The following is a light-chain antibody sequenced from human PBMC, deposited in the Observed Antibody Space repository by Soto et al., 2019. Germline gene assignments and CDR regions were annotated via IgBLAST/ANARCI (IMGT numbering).Light chain of an antibody. Sequence: AIRMTQSPSSLSASTGDRVTITCRASQGISSYLAWHQQKPGKAPKLLIYAASTLQSGVPSRFSGSGSGTDFTLTISCLQSEDFATYYCQQSYSTPGAFGQGTKVDIK. V-gene: IGKV1-8*01. CDR2: AAS. J-gene: IGKJ1*01. CDR1: QGISSY. CDR3: QQSYSTPGA.